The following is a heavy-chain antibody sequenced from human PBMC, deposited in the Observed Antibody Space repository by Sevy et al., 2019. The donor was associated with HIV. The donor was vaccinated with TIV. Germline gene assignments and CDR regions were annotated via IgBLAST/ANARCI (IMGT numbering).Heavy chain of an antibody. CDR2: INPNSGGT. CDR3: ARGPDILTGFLFDP. V-gene: IGHV1-2*02. J-gene: IGHJ5*02. D-gene: IGHD3-9*01. CDR1: GYTFTGYY. Sequence: ASVKVSCKASGYTFTGYYMHWVRQAPGQGLEWMGWINPNSGGTNYAQKFQGRVTMTRDTSISTAYMELSRLRSDDTAVYYCARGPDILTGFLFDPWGQGTLVTVSS.